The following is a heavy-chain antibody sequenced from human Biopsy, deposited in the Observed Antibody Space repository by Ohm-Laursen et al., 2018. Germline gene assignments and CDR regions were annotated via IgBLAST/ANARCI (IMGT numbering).Heavy chain of an antibody. CDR1: GYTFINNG. CDR2: ISPKNGNT. V-gene: IGHV1-18*01. Sequence: AASVKVSCKSSGYTFINNGISWVRQAPGQGLEWMGWISPKNGNTYFTQHFQDRITMTTDTSTTTAYMELKSLRSDDTAVYYCARVVSLCGGDCYSIDSWGQGTLVTVSS. CDR3: ARVVSLCGGDCYSIDS. D-gene: IGHD2-21*02. J-gene: IGHJ5*01.